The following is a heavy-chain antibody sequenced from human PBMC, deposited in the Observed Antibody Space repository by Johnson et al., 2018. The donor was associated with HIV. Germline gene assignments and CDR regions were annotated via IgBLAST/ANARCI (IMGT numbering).Heavy chain of an antibody. CDR2: ISYDGSNK. Sequence: QVQLVESGGGLVQPGRSLRLSCAASGFTFISYAMHWVRQAPGKGLEWVAVISYDGSNKYYADSVKGRFTISRDNSKNTLYVQMNSLRAVDTAVYYCVKGMDSSSWYAFDIWGQGTMVTVSS. D-gene: IGHD6-13*01. CDR3: VKGMDSSSWYAFDI. CDR1: GFTFISYA. V-gene: IGHV3-30-3*01. J-gene: IGHJ3*02.